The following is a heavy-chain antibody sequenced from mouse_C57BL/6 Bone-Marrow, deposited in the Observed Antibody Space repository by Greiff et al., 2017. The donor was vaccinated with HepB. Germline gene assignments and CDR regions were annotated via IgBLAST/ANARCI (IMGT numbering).Heavy chain of an antibody. CDR2: IYPRSGNT. CDR3: AHRGYDNYYAMDY. D-gene: IGHD2-10*02. CDR1: GYTFTSYG. Sequence: VQLQQSGAELARPGASVKLSCKASGYTFTSYGISWVKQRTGQGLEWIGEIYPRSGNTYYNEKFKGKATLTADKSSSTAYMELRSLTSEDSAVYFCAHRGYDNYYAMDYWGQGTSVTVSS. J-gene: IGHJ4*01. V-gene: IGHV1-81*01.